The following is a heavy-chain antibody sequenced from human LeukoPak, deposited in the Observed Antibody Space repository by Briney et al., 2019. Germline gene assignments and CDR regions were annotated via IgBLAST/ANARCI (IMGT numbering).Heavy chain of an antibody. V-gene: IGHV3-30*02. CDR1: GFTFSSYG. CDR3: AKDSPSSHYYDSSGSITMDY. J-gene: IGHJ4*02. D-gene: IGHD3-22*01. CDR2: IRYDGSNK. Sequence: PGGSLRLSWAASGFTFSSYGMHWVRQAPGKGLEWVAFIRYDGSNKYYADSVKGRFTISRDNSKNTLYLQMNSLRAEDTAVYYCAKDSPSSHYYDSSGSITMDYWGQGTLVTVSS.